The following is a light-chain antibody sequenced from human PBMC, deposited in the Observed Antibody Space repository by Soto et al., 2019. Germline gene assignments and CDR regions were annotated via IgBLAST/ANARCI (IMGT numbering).Light chain of an antibody. CDR2: LNSDGSH. J-gene: IGLJ2*01. V-gene: IGLV4-69*01. CDR3: QTWCTGIVV. Sequence: QPVLTQSPSASASLGASVKLTCTLSSGHSSYAIAWHQQQPEKGPRYLMKLNSDGSHSKGDGIPDRFSGSSSGAERYLTISSLQSEDEADYYCQTWCTGIVVFGGWTKLTVL. CDR1: SGHSSYA.